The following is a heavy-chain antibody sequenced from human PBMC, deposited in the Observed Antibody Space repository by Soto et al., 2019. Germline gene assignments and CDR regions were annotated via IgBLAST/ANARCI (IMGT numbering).Heavy chain of an antibody. V-gene: IGHV3-33*01. J-gene: IGHJ4*02. Sequence: PGGSLRLSCAASGFTFSSYGMHWVRQAPGKGLEWVAVIWYDGSNKYYADSVKGRFTISRDNSKNTLYLQMNSLRAEDTAVYYCARTKNYYDSSGYYYVFDYWGQGTLVTSPQ. D-gene: IGHD3-22*01. CDR3: ARTKNYYDSSGYYYVFDY. CDR2: IWYDGSNK. CDR1: GFTFSSYG.